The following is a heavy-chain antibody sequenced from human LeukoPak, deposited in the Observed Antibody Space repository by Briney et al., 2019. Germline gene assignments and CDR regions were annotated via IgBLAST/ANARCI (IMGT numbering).Heavy chain of an antibody. CDR3: ARCSSSGWFDY. V-gene: IGHV4-34*01. CDR1: GGSFSGYY. D-gene: IGHD6-19*01. J-gene: IGHJ4*02. CDR2: INHSGST. Sequence: PSETLSLTCAVYGGSFSGYYWSWIRQPPGKGLEWIGEINHSGSTNYNPSLKSRVTMSVDTSKNQFSLKLSSVTAADTAVYYCARCSSSGWFDYWGQGTLVTVSS.